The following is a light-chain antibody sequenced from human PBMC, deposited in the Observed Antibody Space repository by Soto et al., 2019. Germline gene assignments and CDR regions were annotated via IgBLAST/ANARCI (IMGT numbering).Light chain of an antibody. J-gene: IGKJ1*01. CDR1: QSMSSW. CDR2: KAS. V-gene: IGKV1-5*03. Sequence: IQMTQSPSTLSASVGDTVTITCRASQSMSSWLAWYQQKPGKAPKLLIYKASILESGVPSRFSGSGSGTEFTLTISSLQPDDFATYYCQQYQSYSHFGQGTKVEIK. CDR3: QQYQSYSH.